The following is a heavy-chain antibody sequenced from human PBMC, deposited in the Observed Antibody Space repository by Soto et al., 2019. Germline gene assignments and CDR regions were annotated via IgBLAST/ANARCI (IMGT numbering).Heavy chain of an antibody. CDR2: ISAKNGNT. D-gene: IGHD3-9*01. CDR3: AVPPWGWTGYSRQV. V-gene: IGHV1-18*01. Sequence: QVQLVQSGTEVKKTGASVKVSCVASGYTFTSYGVSWVRQAPGQGLEWVGWISAKNGNTNYAQRLQGRVTMTTDTSTNTAYMELSTLRSDDTAVYYCAVPPWGWTGYSRQVWGQGTTVTVSS. J-gene: IGHJ6*02. CDR1: GYTFTSYG.